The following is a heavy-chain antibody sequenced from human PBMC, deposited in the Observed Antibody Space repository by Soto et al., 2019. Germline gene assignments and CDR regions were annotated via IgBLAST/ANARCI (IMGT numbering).Heavy chain of an antibody. J-gene: IGHJ4*02. CDR2: ISDSGGSS. CDR3: ARAIHADYFDY. V-gene: IGHV3-23*01. Sequence: EVQLLESGGDLVQPGGSLNLSWAGSGFTFSSFAMSWVGQPPGRGLEWVSTISDSGGSSYYADSVKGRFTISRDNSKNTLYLQMNSLRAEDTALYYCARAIHADYFDYWGQGTLVTVSS. CDR1: GFTFSSFA. D-gene: IGHD3-3*01.